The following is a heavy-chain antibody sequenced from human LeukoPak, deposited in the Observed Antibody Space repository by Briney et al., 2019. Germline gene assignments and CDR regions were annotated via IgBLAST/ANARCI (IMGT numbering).Heavy chain of an antibody. CDR1: GGSFSGYY. Sequence: SETLSLTCAVYGGSFSGYYWSWIRQPPGKGLEWIGDISHSGSANYNPSLKSRVTISVDTSKNQFSLKLSSVTAADTAVYYCASLTGTTDYYYYYMDVWGKGTTVIVSS. J-gene: IGHJ6*03. D-gene: IGHD1-20*01. CDR2: ISHSGSA. V-gene: IGHV4-34*01. CDR3: ASLTGTTDYYYYYMDV.